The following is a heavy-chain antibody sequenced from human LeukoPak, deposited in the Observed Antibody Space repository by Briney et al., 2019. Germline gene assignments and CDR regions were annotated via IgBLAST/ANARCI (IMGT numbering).Heavy chain of an antibody. Sequence: SQTLSLTCAITGDXVSSNTVTWIWIRQSPSRGLEWLGRPYHRSKWYSEYAVSVQSRITINPDTSKNQFSLQLNSVTPEDTAVYYCGRQDSGKGGIDYWGQGTLVTVSS. D-gene: IGHD1-26*01. CDR3: GRQDSGKGGIDY. CDR1: GDXVSSNTVT. CDR2: PYHRSKWYS. V-gene: IGHV6-1*01. J-gene: IGHJ4*02.